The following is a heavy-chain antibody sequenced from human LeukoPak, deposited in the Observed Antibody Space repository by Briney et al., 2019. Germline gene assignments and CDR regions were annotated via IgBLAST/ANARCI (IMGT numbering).Heavy chain of an antibody. D-gene: IGHD1-26*01. CDR2: INSDGSRT. CDR1: GFTFSSSW. J-gene: IGHJ4*02. CDR3: AKGISWD. V-gene: IGHV3-74*03. Sequence: GGSLRLSCAASGFTFSSSWMHWVRQAPGKGLVWVSGINSDGSRTTYADSVKGRFTVSRDNAKNTLYLQMNSLRVEDTAVNYCAKGISWDWGQGTLVTVSS.